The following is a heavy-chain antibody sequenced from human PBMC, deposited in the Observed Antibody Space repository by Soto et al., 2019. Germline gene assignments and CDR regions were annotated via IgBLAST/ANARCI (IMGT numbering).Heavy chain of an antibody. CDR1: GFSFNNYA. CDR3: ARAGVSGSNKYWYGTWLDS. CDR2: ISFDERRK. V-gene: IGHV3-30*04. J-gene: IGHJ5*01. Sequence: QVQLVESGGGVVQTGRSLRLSCATSGFSFNNYAMHWVRQAPGKGLEWVAFISFDERRKYYADSVKGRFTISRDTSAKSRFLHMNTLRPEDTALDYCARAGVSGSNKYWYGTWLDSWGQGTLVTVSS. D-gene: IGHD2-8*02.